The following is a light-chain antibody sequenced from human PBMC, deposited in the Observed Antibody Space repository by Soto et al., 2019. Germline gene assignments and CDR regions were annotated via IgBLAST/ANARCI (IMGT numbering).Light chain of an antibody. CDR3: LLWYAGGHF. J-gene: IGLJ1*01. V-gene: IGLV7-43*01. Sequence: QAVVTQEPSLTVSPGGTVTLTCASSTGAVTKGFSPNWVQQRPGQPPRALIYSINKTHSWTPARFSGSLLGGKAALKLSGVKHEEEDLHYCLLWYAGGHFYGTQTNVTV. CDR1: TGAVTKGFS. CDR2: SIN.